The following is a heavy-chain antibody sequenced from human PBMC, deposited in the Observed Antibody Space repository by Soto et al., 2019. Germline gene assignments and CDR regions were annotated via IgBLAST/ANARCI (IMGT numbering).Heavy chain of an antibody. CDR2: IYYSGST. J-gene: IGHJ5*02. CDR3: ARDVGVTIFGVVKENWFDP. CDR1: GGSISSYY. Sequence: KPSETLSLTCTVSGGSISSYYWSWIRQPPGKGLEWIGYIYYSGSTNYNPSLKSRVTISVDTSKNQFSLKLSSVTAADTAVYYCARDVGVTIFGVVKENWFDPWGQGTLVTVPS. D-gene: IGHD3-3*01. V-gene: IGHV4-59*01.